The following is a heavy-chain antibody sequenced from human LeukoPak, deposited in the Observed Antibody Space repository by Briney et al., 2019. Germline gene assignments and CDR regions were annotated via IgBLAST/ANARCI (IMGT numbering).Heavy chain of an antibody. Sequence: PSETLSLTCAVSGGSISSGGYSWSWIRQPPGKGLEWIASIHYSGTTYYNPSLKSRVTISVDTSKNHFSLKLSSVTAADTAVYYCARGPTYQPIDSWGQGTLVTVSS. V-gene: IGHV4-30-2*03. CDR1: GGSISSGGYS. CDR2: IHYSGTT. CDR3: ARGPTYQPIDS. D-gene: IGHD2-2*01. J-gene: IGHJ4*02.